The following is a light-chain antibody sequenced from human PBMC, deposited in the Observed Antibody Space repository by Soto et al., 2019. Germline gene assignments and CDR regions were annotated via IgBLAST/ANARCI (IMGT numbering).Light chain of an antibody. V-gene: IGLV1-36*01. J-gene: IGLJ2*01. CDR3: AAWDDSLNGPV. CDR2: YDD. CDR1: SSNIGNNG. Sequence: HSVLTQPPSVSEAPRQRVTISCSGSSSNIGNNGVNWYQQLPGKAPKLLIYYDDLLPSGVSDRFSGSKSGTSASLAISGLQSEDEADYYCAAWDDSLNGPVFGGGTKLTVL.